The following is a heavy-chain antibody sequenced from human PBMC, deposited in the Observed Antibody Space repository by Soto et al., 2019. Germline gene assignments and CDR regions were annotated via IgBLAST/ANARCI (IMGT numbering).Heavy chain of an antibody. CDR2: TYYKSKWYN. CDR3: VRERKYQLLSWYWFDP. J-gene: IGHJ5*02. V-gene: IGHV6-1*01. Sequence: PSQTLSLTCPISGDSVSSNTAAWNWIRQSPSRGLEWLGRTYYKSKWYNDYAVSVKSRITINPDTSKNQFSLQLNSVTPEDTAVYYCVRERKYQLLSWYWFDPWGQGTVVTVSS. D-gene: IGHD2-2*01. CDR1: GDSVSSNTAA.